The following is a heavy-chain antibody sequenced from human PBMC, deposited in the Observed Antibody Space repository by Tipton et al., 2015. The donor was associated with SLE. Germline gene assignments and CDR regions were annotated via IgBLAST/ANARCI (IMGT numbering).Heavy chain of an antibody. CDR2: IYHSGSTTYT. J-gene: IGHJ5*02. Sequence: TLSLTCAVSGASISGSSWWSWVRQPPGKGLEWIGEIYHSGSTTYTNYNPSLKRRVTISLDTSKNQFSLKLNSVTAADTAVYYCARSTDQNWFDPWGQGTLVTVSS. CDR1: GASISGSSW. V-gene: IGHV4-4*02. D-gene: IGHD2-2*01. CDR3: ARSTDQNWFDP.